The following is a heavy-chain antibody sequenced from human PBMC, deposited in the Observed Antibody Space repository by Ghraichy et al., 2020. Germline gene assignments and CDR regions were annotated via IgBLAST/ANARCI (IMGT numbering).Heavy chain of an antibody. CDR3: AKALDSSCGLLYRVDY. CDR1: GFTFSSYA. CDR2: ISDSGAST. D-gene: IGHD6-6*01. V-gene: IGHV3-23*01. Sequence: GGSLRLSCAASGFTFSSYAMSWVRQAPGKGLEWVSAISDSGASTYYADSVKGRFSISRDNSKNTLYLQMNSLRAEDTAVYYCAKALDSSCGLLYRVDYWGQGTLVTV. J-gene: IGHJ4*02.